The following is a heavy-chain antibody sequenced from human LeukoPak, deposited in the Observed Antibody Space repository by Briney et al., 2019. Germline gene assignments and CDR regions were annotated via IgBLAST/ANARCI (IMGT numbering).Heavy chain of an antibody. D-gene: IGHD2-8*01. CDR1: GYTFTSYG. CDR3: ASTYCTNGVCTYNWFDP. V-gene: IGHV1-18*01. Sequence: ASVKVSCKASGYTFTSYGISWVRQAPGQGLEWMGWISAYNGNTNYAQKLQGRVTMTTDTSTSTAYMELRSLRSDDTAVYYCASTYCTNGVCTYNWFDPWGQGTLVTVSS. CDR2: ISAYNGNT. J-gene: IGHJ5*02.